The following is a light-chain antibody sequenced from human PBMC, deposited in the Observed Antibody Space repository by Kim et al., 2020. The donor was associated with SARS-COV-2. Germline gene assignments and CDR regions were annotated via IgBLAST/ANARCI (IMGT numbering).Light chain of an antibody. CDR3: QVWT. V-gene: IGKV3-20*01. CDR2: GAS. Sequence: GTLSLYPGESATLSCRASQIVNSRFLAWYQQKPGQAPRLLIYGASSRATGIPDRFSGSGSGTDFTLTISRLEPEDFAVYYCQVWTFGQGTKVDIK. CDR1: QIVNSRF. J-gene: IGKJ1*01.